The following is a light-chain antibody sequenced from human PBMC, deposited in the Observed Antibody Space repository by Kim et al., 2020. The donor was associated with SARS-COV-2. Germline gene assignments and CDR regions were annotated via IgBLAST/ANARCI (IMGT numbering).Light chain of an antibody. V-gene: IGKV3-11*01. CDR2: DAS. CDR1: RRISNY. CDR3: QQRNNWPHLT. Sequence: SAGESTPLSCRASRRISNYLAWYPQKPGQAPRLLIYDASNRAPGIPARFSGSGSGTDFTLSISSLQPEDFAVYFCQQRNNWPHLTFGGGTKVEIK. J-gene: IGKJ4*01.